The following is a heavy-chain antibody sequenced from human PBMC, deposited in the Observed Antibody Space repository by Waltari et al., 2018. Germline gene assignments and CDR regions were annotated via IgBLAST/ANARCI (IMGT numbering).Heavy chain of an antibody. CDR1: GFTFSSYG. CDR3: AKDVGYIPYYYYMDV. J-gene: IGHJ6*03. D-gene: IGHD5-12*01. CDR2: IWYDGSNK. Sequence: QVQLVESGGGVVQPGRSLRLSCAASGFTFSSYGMHWVRQAPGKGLEWVAVIWYDGSNKYYADSVKGRFTISRDNSKNTLYLQMNSLRAEDTAMYYCAKDVGYIPYYYYMDVWGKGTTVTVSS. V-gene: IGHV3-30*18.